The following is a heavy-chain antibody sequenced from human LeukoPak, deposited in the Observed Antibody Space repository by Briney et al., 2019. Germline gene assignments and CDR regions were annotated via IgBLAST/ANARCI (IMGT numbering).Heavy chain of an antibody. V-gene: IGHV3-53*01. CDR2: IYTGGNT. Sequence: GESLKISCAASGFIVSSNYMNWVRQAPGKGLEWVSVIYTGGNTYYADSVKGRFTISRDNSKNTLYLQMHSLRAEDTAVYYCASPSSGQSFDIWGQGTMVTVSS. J-gene: IGHJ3*02. CDR3: ASPSSGQSFDI. CDR1: GFIVSSNY. D-gene: IGHD6-19*01.